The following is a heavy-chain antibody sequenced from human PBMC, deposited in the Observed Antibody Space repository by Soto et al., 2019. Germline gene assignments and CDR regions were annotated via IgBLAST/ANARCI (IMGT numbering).Heavy chain of an antibody. CDR3: AKDAVYKDGLWLMDS. CDR1: GFTISTYA. Sequence: LRLSCAASGFTISTYAMTWVRQAPGKGLECVSGVTGSGGQIHYADSVKGRFTISKDNSKNTLYLQMSSLREEDTALYYCAKDAVYKDGLWLMDSWGQGTLVTVSS. J-gene: IGHJ5*02. D-gene: IGHD2-21*01. V-gene: IGHV3-23*01. CDR2: VTGSGGQI.